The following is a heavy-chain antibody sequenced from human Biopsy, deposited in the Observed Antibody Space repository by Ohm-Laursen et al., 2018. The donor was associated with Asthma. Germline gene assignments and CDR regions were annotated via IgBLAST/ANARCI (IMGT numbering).Heavy chain of an antibody. D-gene: IGHD2-2*01. J-gene: IGHJ4*02. CDR3: ARKAGSCISRTCYSLDF. CDR2: INSVFGTT. CDR1: GGTFNTYV. Sequence: SSVKVSCKSLGGTFNTYVIGWVRQAPGQGLEWMGGINSVFGTTTYPQKFQDRATITADDSTSTVYMELSRLRSEDTAVYYCARKAGSCISRTCYSLDFWGQGTLVTVSS. V-gene: IGHV1-69*01.